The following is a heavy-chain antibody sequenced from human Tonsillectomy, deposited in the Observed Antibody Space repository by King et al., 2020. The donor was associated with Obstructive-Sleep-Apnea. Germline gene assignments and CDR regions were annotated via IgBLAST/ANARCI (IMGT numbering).Heavy chain of an antibody. V-gene: IGHV1-2*02. CDR2: INPNSGGT. CDR1: GYTFTGYY. J-gene: IGHJ4*02. D-gene: IGHD6-19*01. CDR3: ARDEPIAVAGTDY. Sequence: VQLVESGAEVKKPGASVKVSCKASGYTFTGYYIHWVRQAPGQGLEWMGWINPNSGGTNYAQKFQGRVTMTRDTSISTAYMELSRLRSDDTAVYYCARDEPIAVAGTDYWGQGTLVTVSS.